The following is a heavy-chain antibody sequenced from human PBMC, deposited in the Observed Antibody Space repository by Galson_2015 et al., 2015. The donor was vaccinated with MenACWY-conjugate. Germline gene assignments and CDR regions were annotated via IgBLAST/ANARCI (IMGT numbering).Heavy chain of an antibody. J-gene: IGHJ6*02. Sequence: QSGAEVKKPGESLRISCKGSGYSFTSYWIGWVRQMPGKGLKWMGIIYPGDSDTRYSPSFQGQVTISADKSISTAYLQWSSLKASDTAMYYCARRGNRDGYNYGMDVWGQGTTVTVSS. D-gene: IGHD5-24*01. CDR2: IYPGDSDT. CDR1: GYSFTSYW. CDR3: ARRGNRDGYNYGMDV. V-gene: IGHV5-51*01.